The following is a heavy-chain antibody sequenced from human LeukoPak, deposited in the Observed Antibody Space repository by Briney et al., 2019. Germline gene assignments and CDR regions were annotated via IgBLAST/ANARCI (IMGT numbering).Heavy chain of an antibody. Sequence: GSLRLSCAASGFTFSDYYMSWIRQAPGKGLEWVSFISSSGSTIYYADSVKGRFTISRDNAKNSLYLQMNSLRAEDTAVYYCAAANYYDSSGFPDYWGQGTLVTVSS. D-gene: IGHD3-22*01. CDR1: GFTFSDYY. CDR3: AAANYYDSSGFPDY. CDR2: ISSSGSTI. V-gene: IGHV3-11*01. J-gene: IGHJ4*02.